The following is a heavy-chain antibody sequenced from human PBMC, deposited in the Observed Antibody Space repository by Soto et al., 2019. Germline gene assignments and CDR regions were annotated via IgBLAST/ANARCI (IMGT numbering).Heavy chain of an antibody. J-gene: IGHJ6*03. V-gene: IGHV4-39*07. CDR3: ARGNDFWSGYYKDYYYYYMDV. D-gene: IGHD3-3*01. CDR2: INHSGST. Sequence: SETLSLTYTVSGGSIGGSGGCWIWINQTPGKGLEWIGEINHSGSTYYNPSLKSRVTISVDTSKNQFSLKLSSVTAADTAVYYCARGNDFWSGYYKDYYYYYMDVWGKGTTVTVSS. CDR1: GGSIGGSGGC.